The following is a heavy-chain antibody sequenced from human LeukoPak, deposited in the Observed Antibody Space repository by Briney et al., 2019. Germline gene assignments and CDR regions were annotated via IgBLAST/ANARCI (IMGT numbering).Heavy chain of an antibody. V-gene: IGHV3-53*01. CDR2: IHTSGDT. J-gene: IGHJ5*02. CDR1: GLTGSHNY. D-gene: IGHD4-17*01. CDR3: IVFGDSNH. Sequence: GGSLRLSCAASGLTGSHNYVSWVRKAPGKGLEWVSAIHTSGDTCYADSVKGRFTISRDTSKNTLYLQINSLRVEDTAVYYCIVFGDSNHWGQGTLVTVSS.